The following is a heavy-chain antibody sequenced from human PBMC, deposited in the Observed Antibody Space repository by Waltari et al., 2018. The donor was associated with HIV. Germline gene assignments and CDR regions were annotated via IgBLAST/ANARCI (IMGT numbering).Heavy chain of an antibody. CDR2: IAYDGSRQ. CDR1: GYIFTDYA. J-gene: IGHJ4*02. CDR3: ARESKYSHKYYPFEY. Sequence: QVHLVESGGGVVKPGRSLSLSCAASGYIFTDYALPWVRQAPSKGLEWVAFIAYDGSRQQYADSVRGRFTISRDDFKNTLYLQMNSLRPGDTAVYYCARESKYSHKYYPFEYWGQGTLVSVSS. V-gene: IGHV3-30-3*01. D-gene: IGHD5-12*01.